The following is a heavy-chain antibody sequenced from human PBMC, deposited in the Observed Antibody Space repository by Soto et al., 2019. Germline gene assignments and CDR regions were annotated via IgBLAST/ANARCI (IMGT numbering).Heavy chain of an antibody. J-gene: IGHJ4*02. V-gene: IGHV4-39*01. CDR1: GGSISSSSNH. CDR2: IYYSENT. Sequence: PSETLSLTCTVSGGSISSSSNHWAWIRQPPGKWLEWIGNIYYSENTYYNPSLKSPVTISVDTSKNQFSLRLTSVTAADTAVYYCATHPPYGPLDHWGQGTLVTVSS. D-gene: IGHD4-17*01. CDR3: ATHPPYGPLDH.